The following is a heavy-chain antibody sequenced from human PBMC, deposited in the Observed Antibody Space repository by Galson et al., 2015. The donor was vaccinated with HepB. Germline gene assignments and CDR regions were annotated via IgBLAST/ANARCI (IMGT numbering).Heavy chain of an antibody. Sequence: SLRLSCAASGFTFSSYGMHWVRQAPGKGLEWVAVISYDGSNKYYADSVKGRFTISRDNSKNTLYLQMNSLRAEDTAVYYCANDLGYYDSSGYYPDDYSGQGTLVTVSS. CDR3: ANDLGYYDSSGYYPDDY. D-gene: IGHD3-22*01. CDR2: ISYDGSNK. V-gene: IGHV3-30*18. J-gene: IGHJ4*02. CDR1: GFTFSSYG.